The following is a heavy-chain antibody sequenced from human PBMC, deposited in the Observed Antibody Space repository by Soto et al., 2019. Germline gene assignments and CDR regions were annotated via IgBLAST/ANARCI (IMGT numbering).Heavy chain of an antibody. V-gene: IGHV1-3*01. CDR2: INAGNGNT. J-gene: IGHJ4*02. Sequence: ASVKVSCKASGYTFTSYAMHWVRQAPGQRLEWMGWINAGNGNTKYSQKFQGRVTITRDTSASTAYMELSSLRSEDTAVYYCATTYDFWSGYFPHFDYWGQGTLVTVSS. CDR1: GYTFTSYA. D-gene: IGHD3-3*01. CDR3: ATTYDFWSGYFPHFDY.